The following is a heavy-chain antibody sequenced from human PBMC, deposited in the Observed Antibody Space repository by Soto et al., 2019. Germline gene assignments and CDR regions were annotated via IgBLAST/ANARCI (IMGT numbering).Heavy chain of an antibody. CDR3: ATSRRDFDFWSGYYRYYSGMDV. D-gene: IGHD3-3*01. CDR2: FDPEDGET. V-gene: IGHV1-24*01. CDR1: GYTLTELS. J-gene: IGHJ6*02. Sequence: ASVKVSCKVSGYTLTELSMHWVRQAPGKGLERMGGFDPEDGETIYAQKFQGRVTMTEDTSTDTAYMELSSLRSEDAAVYYCATSRRDFDFWSGYYRYYSGMDVWGQGTTVTVSS.